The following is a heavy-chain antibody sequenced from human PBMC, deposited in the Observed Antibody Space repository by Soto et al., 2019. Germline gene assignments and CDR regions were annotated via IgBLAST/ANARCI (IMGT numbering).Heavy chain of an antibody. V-gene: IGHV1-18*01. Sequence: QVQLVQSGGEGKKPGASMKVSCKASGYRFNSYGISWVRQAPGQGLEWLGRIGTNNGNRSYSQKFRDRLTLTTETSTSTVYMELSSLRSDDTAVYYCAREVGDQNCFDPWGQGTLVTVS. CDR3: AREVGDQNCFDP. D-gene: IGHD4-17*01. CDR2: IGTNNGNR. J-gene: IGHJ5*02. CDR1: GYRFNSYG.